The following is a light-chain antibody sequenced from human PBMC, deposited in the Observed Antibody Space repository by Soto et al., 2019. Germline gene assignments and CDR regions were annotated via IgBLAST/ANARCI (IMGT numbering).Light chain of an antibody. V-gene: IGKV1-33*01. Sequence: DIQMTQSPSSLSASAGDRVTITCRASENIRSYLNWYQQKLGKAPEVLIYAASKLQSGVPLRFSGSGSGTDFTFTISSLQPEDIATYYCQQYDNLPLTFGGGTKVDIK. CDR3: QQYDNLPLT. CDR1: ENIRSY. J-gene: IGKJ4*01. CDR2: AAS.